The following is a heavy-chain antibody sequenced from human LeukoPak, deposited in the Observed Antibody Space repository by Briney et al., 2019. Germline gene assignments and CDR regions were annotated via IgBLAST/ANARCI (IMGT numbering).Heavy chain of an antibody. V-gene: IGHV1-24*01. J-gene: IGHJ4*02. D-gene: IGHD3-10*01. CDR1: GYTLTKLS. CDR2: FDPEDGET. CDR3: ATADYYDSGSPLP. Sequence: ASVKVSCKGSGYTLTKLSMHWVRQAPGKGLEWMGGFDPEDGETIYAQKFQGIFTMTEDTSTDTAYMELSSLTSEDTAVYHCATADYYDSGSPLPWGQGTLVTVSS.